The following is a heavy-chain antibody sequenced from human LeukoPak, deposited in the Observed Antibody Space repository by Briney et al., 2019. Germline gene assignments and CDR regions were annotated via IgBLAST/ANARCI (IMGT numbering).Heavy chain of an antibody. CDR2: ISSSSSTI. J-gene: IGHJ6*03. D-gene: IGHD6-13*01. CDR3: AKTGTLKAGTVSSLYYYYMDV. CDR1: GFTFSSYS. Sequence: GGSLRLSCAASGFTFSSYSMNWVRQAPGKGLEWVSYISSSSSTIYYADSVKGRFTISRDNSKNTLYLQMNSLRAEDTAVYYCAKTGTLKAGTVSSLYYYYMDVWGKGTTVTVSS. V-gene: IGHV3-48*01.